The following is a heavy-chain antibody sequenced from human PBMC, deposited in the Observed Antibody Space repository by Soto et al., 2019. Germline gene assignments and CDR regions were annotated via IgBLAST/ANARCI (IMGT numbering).Heavy chain of an antibody. D-gene: IGHD4-17*01. CDR1: GFTFSSYA. CDR2: ISGSSTNR. Sequence: EVQLLESGGGLVQPGGSLRLSCAASGFTFSSYAMTWVRQAPGKGLEWVSAISGSSTNRYYADSVKGRFTISRDNSKNTLYLQMNSLRAEDTAVYYCAKDRVDYGDYRGLDYWGQGTLVTVSS. V-gene: IGHV3-23*01. J-gene: IGHJ4*02. CDR3: AKDRVDYGDYRGLDY.